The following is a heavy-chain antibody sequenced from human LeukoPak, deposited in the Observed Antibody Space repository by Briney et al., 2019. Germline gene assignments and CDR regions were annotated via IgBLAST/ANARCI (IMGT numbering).Heavy chain of an antibody. D-gene: IGHD2-15*01. V-gene: IGHV3-23*01. CDR2: ISGSGGIT. Sequence: GGSLRLSCAASGFTFSSYAMSWARQAPGKGPQWVSAISGSGGITYYADSVKGRFAISRDNSKNTLYLQMNSLRAEDTALYYCAKGGYCSGGTCYPMDVWSQGTTVTVSS. CDR1: GFTFSSYA. CDR3: AKGGYCSGGTCYPMDV. J-gene: IGHJ6*02.